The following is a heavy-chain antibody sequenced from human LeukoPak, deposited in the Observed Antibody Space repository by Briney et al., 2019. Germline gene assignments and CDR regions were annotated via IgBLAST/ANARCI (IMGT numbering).Heavy chain of an antibody. CDR3: AGDGTAAGLCFYL. D-gene: IGHD6-13*01. CDR2: IRQDGGEK. V-gene: IGHV3-7*01. CDR1: GFTFSDYW. J-gene: IGHJ4*02. Sequence: GGSLRLSCAVSGFTFSDYWMNWVRQAPGKGLEWVASIRQDGGEKSYVDSVKGRLTISRDNTKHSLYLQMSSLRAEDTGVYYWAGDGTAAGLCFYLGGQGAPLTVSS.